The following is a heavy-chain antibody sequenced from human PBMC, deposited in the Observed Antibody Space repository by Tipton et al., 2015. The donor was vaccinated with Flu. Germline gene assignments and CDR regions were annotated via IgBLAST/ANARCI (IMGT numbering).Heavy chain of an antibody. CDR3: ARAGESGSGIYYYHGMDV. V-gene: IGHV4-31*03. D-gene: IGHD3-10*01. Sequence: TLSLTCSVSGGSIGSGDYCWSWLRQHPGKGLEWIGNIYYSGSIDYNPSLKSRVTISVDTSKNQFSLKLSSVTAADTAVYYCARAGESGSGIYYYHGMDVWGQGTTVTVSS. CDR2: IYYSGSI. CDR1: GGSIGSGDYC. J-gene: IGHJ6*02.